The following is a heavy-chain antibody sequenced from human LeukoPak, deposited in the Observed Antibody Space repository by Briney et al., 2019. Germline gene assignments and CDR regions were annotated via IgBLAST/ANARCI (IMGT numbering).Heavy chain of an antibody. CDR2: ISSSSSHI. CDR1: GFTFSSDS. D-gene: IGHD6-13*01. V-gene: IGHV3-21*01. J-gene: IGHJ1*01. CDR3: TSNPPGIARDGAEYFQH. Sequence: GGSLRLSCAASGFTFSSDSMNWVRQAPGKGLEWVSSISSSSSHIYYADSVKGRFTISRDNAKNSLYLQMNSLRAEDTAVYYCTSNPPGIARDGAEYFQHWGQGTLSPSPQ.